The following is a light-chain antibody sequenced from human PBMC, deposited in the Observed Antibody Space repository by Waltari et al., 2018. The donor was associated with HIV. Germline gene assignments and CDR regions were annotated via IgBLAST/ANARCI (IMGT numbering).Light chain of an antibody. CDR3: AAWDDTLTVV. Sequence: QSVLTQPPSASGTPGQSVTISCSGTSSHIGPNNVYWYQQFPGTAPKRLIYRNNKRPSGVPDRFSGSKSGTSASLAISGLRSDDEADYYCAAWDDTLTVVFGGGTKLTVL. V-gene: IGLV1-47*01. J-gene: IGLJ2*01. CDR2: RNN. CDR1: SSHIGPNN.